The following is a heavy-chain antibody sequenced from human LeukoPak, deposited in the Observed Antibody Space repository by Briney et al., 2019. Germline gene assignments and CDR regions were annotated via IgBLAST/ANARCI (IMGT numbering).Heavy chain of an antibody. Sequence: SETLSLTCAVYGGSFSGYYWSWIRQPPGKGLEWIGEINHSGSTNYNPSLKSRVTISVDTPKNQFSLKLSSVTAADTAVYYCARWGVRWVVPALPQRMVYYYYGMDVWGQGTTVTVSS. D-gene: IGHD2-2*01. CDR3: ARWGVRWVVPALPQRMVYYYYGMDV. V-gene: IGHV4-34*01. CDR1: GGSFSGYY. CDR2: INHSGST. J-gene: IGHJ6*02.